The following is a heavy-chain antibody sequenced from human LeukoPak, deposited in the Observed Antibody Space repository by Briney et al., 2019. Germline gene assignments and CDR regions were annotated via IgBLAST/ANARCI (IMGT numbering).Heavy chain of an antibody. Sequence: GGSLRLSCAASGFTFDDYGMSWVRQAPGKGLEWVSGINWNGGSTGYADSVKGRFTISRDNAKNSLYLQMNSLRAEDTAVYYCARVEASSSWYSGNYYYMDVWGKGTTVTVSS. J-gene: IGHJ6*03. CDR2: INWNGGST. CDR1: GFTFDDYG. V-gene: IGHV3-20*04. D-gene: IGHD6-13*01. CDR3: ARVEASSSWYSGNYYYMDV.